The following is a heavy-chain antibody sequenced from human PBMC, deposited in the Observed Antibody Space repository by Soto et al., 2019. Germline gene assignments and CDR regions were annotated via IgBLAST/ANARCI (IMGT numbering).Heavy chain of an antibody. Sequence: GGSLRLSCAASGFTFSSYAMSWVRQAPGKGLEWVSAISGSGGSTYYADSVKGRFTISRDNSKNTLYLQMNSLRAEDTAVYYCAKIGVDDSSGYYYYYYMDVWGKGTTVTVSS. CDR2: ISGSGGST. J-gene: IGHJ6*03. CDR3: AKIGVDDSSGYYYYYYMDV. D-gene: IGHD3-22*01. CDR1: GFTFSSYA. V-gene: IGHV3-23*01.